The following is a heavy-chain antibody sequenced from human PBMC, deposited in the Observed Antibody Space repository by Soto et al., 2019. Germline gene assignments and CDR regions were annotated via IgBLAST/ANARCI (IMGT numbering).Heavy chain of an antibody. J-gene: IGHJ4*02. Sequence: GGSLRLSXAASGFTFSSYAMHWVRQAPGKGLEWVAVISYDGSNKYYADSVKGRFTISRDNSKNTLYLQMNSLRAEDTAVYYCARDRIAAEFFDYWGQGTLVTVS. V-gene: IGHV3-30-3*01. CDR3: ARDRIAAEFFDY. D-gene: IGHD6-13*01. CDR1: GFTFSSYA. CDR2: ISYDGSNK.